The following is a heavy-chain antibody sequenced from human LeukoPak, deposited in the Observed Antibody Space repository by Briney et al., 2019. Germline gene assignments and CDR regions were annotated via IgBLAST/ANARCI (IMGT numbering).Heavy chain of an antibody. Sequence: GGSLRLSCATSGFTLSIYGMHLVRQAPGKGLEWVAFIRYDGTSQYYTDSVKGRFTISRDNSMNTMYLQMNGLRVEDTAVYYCAKVGFGWYQIDYWGQGTLVTVSS. CDR3: AKVGFGWYQIDY. CDR2: IRYDGTSQ. V-gene: IGHV3-30*02. J-gene: IGHJ4*02. D-gene: IGHD6-19*01. CDR1: GFTLSIYG.